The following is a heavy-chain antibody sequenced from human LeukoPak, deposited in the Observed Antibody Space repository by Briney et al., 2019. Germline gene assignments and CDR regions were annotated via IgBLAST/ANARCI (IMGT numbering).Heavy chain of an antibody. Sequence: PSETLSFTCAVYGGSFSGYYWSWIRQPPGKGLEWIGEINHSGSTNYNPSLKSRVTISVDTAKNQFSLKLSSVTAADTAVYYCARLRVGSVWFGISLGGGYFDYWGQGTLVTVSS. CDR3: ARLRVGSVWFGISLGGGYFDY. D-gene: IGHD3-10*01. J-gene: IGHJ4*02. CDR1: GGSFSGYY. V-gene: IGHV4-34*01. CDR2: INHSGST.